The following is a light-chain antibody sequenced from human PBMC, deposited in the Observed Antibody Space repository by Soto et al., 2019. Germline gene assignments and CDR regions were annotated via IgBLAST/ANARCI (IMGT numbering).Light chain of an antibody. CDR3: QQSGSSRT. CDR2: GTS. CDR1: QSVSSTY. Sequence: EIVLTQSPGTLSLSQGERATLSCRASQSVSSTYLAWYQQKPGQAPRLLIFGTSSRATGIPDRFIGSGSGTVCTLTISRLEPEDFAVYYCQQSGSSRTFGEGTKVEI. V-gene: IGKV3-20*01. J-gene: IGKJ1*01.